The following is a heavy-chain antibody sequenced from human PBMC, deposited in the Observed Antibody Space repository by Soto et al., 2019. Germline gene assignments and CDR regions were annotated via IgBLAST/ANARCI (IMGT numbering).Heavy chain of an antibody. CDR2: INPSGGST. V-gene: IGHV1-46*01. CDR3: ARVVDFWIGYWSRGYYYGMDF. D-gene: IGHD3-3*01. J-gene: IGHJ6*02. CDR1: GYTFTSYY. Sequence: ASVKVSCKASGYTFTSYYMHWVRQAPGQGLEWMGIINPSGGSTSYAQKFQGRVTMTRDTSTSTVYMELSSLRSEDTAVYYCARVVDFWIGYWSRGYYYGMDFWGQGSSVTGSS.